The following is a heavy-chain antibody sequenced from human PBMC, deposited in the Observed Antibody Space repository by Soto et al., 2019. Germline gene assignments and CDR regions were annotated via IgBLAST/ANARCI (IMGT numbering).Heavy chain of an antibody. D-gene: IGHD3-3*01. V-gene: IGHV4-59*01. CDR2: IYYSGST. Sequence: LTCTVSGGSISSYYWSWIRQPPGKGLEWIGYIYYSGSTNYNPSLKSRVTISVDTSKNQFSLKLSSVTAADTAVYYCARDSRYYDFWSGYPLDGMDVWGQGTTVTVSS. CDR1: GGSISSYY. CDR3: ARDSRYYDFWSGYPLDGMDV. J-gene: IGHJ6*02.